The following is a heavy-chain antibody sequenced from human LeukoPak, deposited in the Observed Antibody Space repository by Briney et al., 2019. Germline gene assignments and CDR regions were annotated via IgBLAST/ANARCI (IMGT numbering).Heavy chain of an antibody. CDR2: ISGGVGST. CDR1: GFTFSNYG. CDR3: AKARLVSPGSYYFDY. D-gene: IGHD3-10*01. J-gene: IGHJ4*02. V-gene: IGHV3-23*01. Sequence: GGSLRLSCAASGFTFSNYGMSWVRQAPGKGLEWVSAISGGVGSTHYADSVKGRFTISRDNSKNTLYLQMNSLRAEDTAVYYCAKARLVSPGSYYFDYWGQGTLVSVSS.